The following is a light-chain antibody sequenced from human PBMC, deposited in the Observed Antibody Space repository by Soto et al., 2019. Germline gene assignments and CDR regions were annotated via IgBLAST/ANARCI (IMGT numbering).Light chain of an antibody. CDR2: WAS. CDR3: QQYYSTPWT. J-gene: IGKJ1*01. V-gene: IGKV4-1*01. Sequence: DIVMTQSPDSLAVSLGERATLNCKSSQSVLYSSNNKNYLAWYQQKPGQPPKLLIYWASTRQSGVPDRFSGSGSGMDFTLTISSLQAEDVALYYCQQYYSTPWTFGQGTKVEIK. CDR1: QSVLYSSNNKNY.